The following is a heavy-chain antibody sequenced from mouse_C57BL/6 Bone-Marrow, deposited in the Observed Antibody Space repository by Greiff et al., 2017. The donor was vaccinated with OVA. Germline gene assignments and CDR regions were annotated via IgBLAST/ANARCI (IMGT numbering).Heavy chain of an antibody. J-gene: IGHJ3*01. V-gene: IGHV14-2*01. CDR1: GFNIKDYY. Sequence: VQLQQSGAELVKPGASVKLSCTASGFNIKDYYMHWVKQRTEQGLEWIGRIDPEDGETKYAPKFQGKATITADTTSNTASLQLSSLTSEDTAVYYCARDRYGFAYWGQGTLVTVSA. D-gene: IGHD2-14*01. CDR2: IDPEDGET. CDR3: ARDRYGFAY.